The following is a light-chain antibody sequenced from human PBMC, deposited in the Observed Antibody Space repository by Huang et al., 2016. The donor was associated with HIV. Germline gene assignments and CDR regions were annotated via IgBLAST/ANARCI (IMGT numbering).Light chain of an antibody. J-gene: IGKJ2*01. CDR1: QSISSY. Sequence: DIQMTQSPSSLSASVGDRVTITCRASQSISSYLNWYQQKPGKAPKLLIYGASSLQSGVPSRFSCSGAGTDLTLTITSLQPEDFATYFCQQSYSTPYTFGQGTKLEIK. V-gene: IGKV1-39*01. CDR3: QQSYSTPYT. CDR2: GAS.